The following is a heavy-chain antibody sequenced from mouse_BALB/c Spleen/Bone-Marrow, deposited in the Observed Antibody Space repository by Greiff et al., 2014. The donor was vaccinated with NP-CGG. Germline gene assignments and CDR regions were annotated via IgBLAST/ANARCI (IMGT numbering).Heavy chain of an antibody. CDR2: ISAGGSYT. D-gene: IGHD2-3*01. CDR1: GFTFSDYY. V-gene: IGHV5-4*02. Sequence: DVQLVESGGGLVKPGGSLKLSCAASGFTFSDYYMYWVRQTPEKRLEWVETISAGGSYTYYPDSVKGRFTISRDNAKNNLYLQLSSLKSEDTAMYYCARGPHDDDMDYWGQGTSVTVSS. CDR3: ARGPHDDDMDY. J-gene: IGHJ4*01.